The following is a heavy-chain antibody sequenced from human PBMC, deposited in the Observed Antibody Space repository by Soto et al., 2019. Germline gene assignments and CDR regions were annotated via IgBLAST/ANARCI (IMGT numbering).Heavy chain of an antibody. CDR2: IDPSGGST. J-gene: IGHJ4*02. CDR1: GYAFTSYY. V-gene: IGHV1-46*01. CDR3: ASDRWRYCSGGSCYPRDYYFDY. D-gene: IGHD2-15*01. Sequence: ASVKVSCKASGYAFTSYYMHWVRQGPGQGLEWMGIIDPSGGSTSYAQKFQGRVTMTRDTSTSTVYMELNSLRAEDTAVYYCASDRWRYCSGGSCYPRDYYFDYWGQGTLVTVSS.